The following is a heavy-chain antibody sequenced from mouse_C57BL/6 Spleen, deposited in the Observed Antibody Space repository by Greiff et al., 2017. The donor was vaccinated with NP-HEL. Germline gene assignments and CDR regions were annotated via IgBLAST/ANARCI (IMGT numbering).Heavy chain of an antibody. CDR3: TRGPIRGYFDY. CDR1: GFTFSSYA. CDR2: ISSGGDYI. Sequence: VKLMESGEGLVKPGGSLKLSCAASGFTFSSYAMSWVRQTPEKRLEWVAYISSGGDYIYYADTVKGRFTISRDNARNTLYLQMSSLKSEDTAMYYCTRGPIRGYFDYWGQGTTLTVSS. J-gene: IGHJ2*01. V-gene: IGHV5-9-1*02.